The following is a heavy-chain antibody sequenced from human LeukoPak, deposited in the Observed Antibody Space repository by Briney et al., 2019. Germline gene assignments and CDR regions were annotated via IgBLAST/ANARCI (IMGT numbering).Heavy chain of an antibody. J-gene: IGHJ3*02. D-gene: IGHD6-19*01. CDR1: GFTFNRVW. CDR3: AREDVDITVATSGAFDI. Sequence: GGSLRLSCAASGFTFNRVWMHWVRQAPGKGVVWVSRIISDGSSTNYADSVKGRFTISRDNAKNTLYLQMNSLRAEDTALYYCAREDVDITVATSGAFDIWGQGTMVTVSS. CDR2: IISDGSST. V-gene: IGHV3-74*01.